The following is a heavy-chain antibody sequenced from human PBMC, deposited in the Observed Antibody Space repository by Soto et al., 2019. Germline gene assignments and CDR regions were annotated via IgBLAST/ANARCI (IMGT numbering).Heavy chain of an antibody. CDR1: GYSISSGYH. CDR2: VHYSGNT. J-gene: IGHJ5*02. V-gene: IGHV4-38-2*02. Sequence: SETLSLTCTVSGYSISSGYHWAWIRQPPGKGLEWLGSVHYSGNTYYNPSLKSRLTISVDKSKNQFSLNLCSVTAADTAVYYCARQDRVVAEGRWFDPWGQGTLVTVSS. CDR3: ARQDRVVAEGRWFDP. D-gene: IGHD2-15*01.